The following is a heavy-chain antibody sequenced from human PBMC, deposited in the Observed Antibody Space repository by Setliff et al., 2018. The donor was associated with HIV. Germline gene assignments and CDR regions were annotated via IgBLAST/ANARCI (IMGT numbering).Heavy chain of an antibody. J-gene: IGHJ3*01. V-gene: IGHV3-23*01. CDR2: LSDNSDNT. Sequence: GESLKISCTASGFTFINYAINWVRQAPGKGLEWVSGLSDNSDNTYYADSVKGRFTFSRDHSNNTLYLQMNSLRAEDTAIYYCAKAFGLDAFDLWGPGTMVTVSS. CDR3: AKAFGLDAFDL. D-gene: IGHD3-16*01. CDR1: GFTFINYA.